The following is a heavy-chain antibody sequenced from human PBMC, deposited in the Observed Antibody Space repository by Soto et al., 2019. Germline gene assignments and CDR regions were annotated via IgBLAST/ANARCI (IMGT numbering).Heavy chain of an antibody. CDR2: ISGSGGST. J-gene: IGHJ4*02. D-gene: IGHD2-21*01. CDR3: AKNFLAYCGGDCFEPFDY. CDR1: GFTFSSYA. Sequence: GGSLRLSCAASGFTFSSYAMSWVRQAPGKGLEWVSAISGSGGSTYYADSVKGRFTISRDNSKNTLYLQMNSLRAEDTAVYYCAKNFLAYCGGDCFEPFDYWGQGTLVTVSS. V-gene: IGHV3-23*01.